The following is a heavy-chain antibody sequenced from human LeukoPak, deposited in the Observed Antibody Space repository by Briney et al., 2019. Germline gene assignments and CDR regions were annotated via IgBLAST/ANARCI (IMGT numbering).Heavy chain of an antibody. D-gene: IGHD2-21*02. CDR3: ARGGGDNTVYFDF. Sequence: SETLTLTCAVSGDSVSSGDYSWSWIRQPPGKGLEWIGFVYQVVNTYYNTSLESRVTISLDESKNQFSMRLTSVTAADTAVYFCARGGGDNTVYFDFWGQGSPVTVSS. V-gene: IGHV4-30-2*01. CDR1: GDSVSSGDYS. CDR2: VYQVVNT. J-gene: IGHJ4*02.